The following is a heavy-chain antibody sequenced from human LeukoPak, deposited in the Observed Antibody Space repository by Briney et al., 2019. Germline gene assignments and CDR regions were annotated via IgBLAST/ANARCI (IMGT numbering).Heavy chain of an antibody. CDR1: GFTFSSYA. CDR3: ARDHSLEYGNWFDP. J-gene: IGHJ5*02. V-gene: IGHV3-30*04. Sequence: GGSLRLSCAASGFTFSSYAMHWVRQAPGKGLEWVTMLSYDGSTQYYTDSVKGRFTISRDNSKNTLYLQMNSLRTEDTALYYCARDHSLEYGNWFDPWGQGTLVTVS. D-gene: IGHD3-3*01. CDR2: LSYDGSTQ.